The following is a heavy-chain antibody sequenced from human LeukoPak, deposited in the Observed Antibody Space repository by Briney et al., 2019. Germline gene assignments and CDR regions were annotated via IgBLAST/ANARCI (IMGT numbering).Heavy chain of an antibody. J-gene: IGHJ1*01. D-gene: IGHD6-13*01. V-gene: IGHV3-23*01. CDR1: GFTFSSYA. Sequence: GGSLRLSCAASGFTFSSYAMSWVRQAPGKGLEWVSAISGSGGSTYYADSVKGRFTISRDNTKNTLYLQMNSLRAEDTAVYYCAKDSSSWLGTPTWYFQHWGQGTLVTVSS. CDR3: AKDSSSWLGTPTWYFQH. CDR2: ISGSGGST.